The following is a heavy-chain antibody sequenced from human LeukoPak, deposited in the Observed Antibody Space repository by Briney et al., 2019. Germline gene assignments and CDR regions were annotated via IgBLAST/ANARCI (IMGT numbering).Heavy chain of an antibody. CDR1: GFPFSNYW. D-gene: IGHD6-13*01. CDR2: VNSDGSTT. V-gene: IGHV3-74*01. Sequence: GGSLRLSCAASGFPFSNYWMHWVRQAPGKGLVWVSRVNSDGSTTNYADSVKGRFTISRDNAENTLYMRMNSLRPEDTAVYYCARGYYSSSRFDSWGQGTLVTVSS. CDR3: ARGYYSSSRFDS. J-gene: IGHJ4*02.